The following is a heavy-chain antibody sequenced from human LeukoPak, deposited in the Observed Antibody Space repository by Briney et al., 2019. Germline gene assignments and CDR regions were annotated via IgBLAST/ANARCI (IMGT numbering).Heavy chain of an antibody. D-gene: IGHD1-1*01. CDR1: GFTLSSHY. Sequence: GGSLRLSFAASGFTLSSHYMTWVRQAPGKGLDGVSVIYTDGSTNYAASVKGRFTMSRDNSKNTLYLQMNSLRADDTAVYHCARVITNWPLDCWGQGTLVTVSS. CDR3: ARVITNWPLDC. V-gene: IGHV3-53*01. CDR2: IYTDGST. J-gene: IGHJ4*02.